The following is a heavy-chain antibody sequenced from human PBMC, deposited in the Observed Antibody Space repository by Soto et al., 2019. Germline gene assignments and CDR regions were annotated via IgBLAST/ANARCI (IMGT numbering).Heavy chain of an antibody. V-gene: IGHV3-33*01. CDR3: ARAGLLLDY. Sequence: QVQLVESGGGVVQPGRSLRLSCAASGFTFSSYGMHWVRQAPGKGLEWVAVIWYGGSDKYYADSVKGRFTISRDNSKNTLYLQMNSLSAEDMAVYYCARAGLLLDYWGQGTLVTVSS. D-gene: IGHD1-26*01. CDR2: IWYGGSDK. CDR1: GFTFSSYG. J-gene: IGHJ4*02.